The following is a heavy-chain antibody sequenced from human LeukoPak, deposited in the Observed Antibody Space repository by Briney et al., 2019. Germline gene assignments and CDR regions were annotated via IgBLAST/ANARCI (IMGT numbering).Heavy chain of an antibody. J-gene: IGHJ4*02. CDR2: ITAGNGNT. Sequence: ASVKVSCKASGYTFTNYAMHWVRQAPGQRLEWMGWITAGNGNTEYSQKFQGRVTMTEDTSTDTAYMELSSLRSEDTAVYYCATDLYYDSSGYFSDYWGQGTLVTVSS. CDR1: GYTFTNYA. D-gene: IGHD3-22*01. CDR3: ATDLYYDSSGYFSDY. V-gene: IGHV1-3*01.